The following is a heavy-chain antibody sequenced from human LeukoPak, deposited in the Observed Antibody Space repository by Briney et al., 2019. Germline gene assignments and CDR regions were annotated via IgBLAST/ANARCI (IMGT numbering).Heavy chain of an antibody. CDR1: GFTFSNYW. V-gene: IGHV3-7*01. CDR2: IKEDGSDK. Sequence: PGGSLGLSCIASGFTFSNYWMSWVRQAPGKGLEWVASIKEDGSDKYYVDSVRGRFTISRDNMKNSLYVQMSSLRAEDTAVYYCARLKDAVTIFDCWGQGILVTVSS. D-gene: IGHD4-17*01. CDR3: ARLKDAVTIFDC. J-gene: IGHJ5*01.